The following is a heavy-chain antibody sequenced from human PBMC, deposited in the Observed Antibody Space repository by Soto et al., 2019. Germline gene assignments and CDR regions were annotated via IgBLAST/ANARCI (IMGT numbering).Heavy chain of an antibody. J-gene: IGHJ5*02. Sequence: QVRLVQSGAEVKKPGSSVKVSCKASGGTFSNYAITWLRLAPGQGLEWLGGIIPVFGTVNYAQKFQGRDTITADESTSTAYMELNRLRSEDTAVYYCARDNPYTNSFGNWFDPWGQGTLVIVS. D-gene: IGHD6-13*01. CDR1: GGTFSNYA. CDR2: IIPVFGTV. V-gene: IGHV1-69*01. CDR3: ARDNPYTNSFGNWFDP.